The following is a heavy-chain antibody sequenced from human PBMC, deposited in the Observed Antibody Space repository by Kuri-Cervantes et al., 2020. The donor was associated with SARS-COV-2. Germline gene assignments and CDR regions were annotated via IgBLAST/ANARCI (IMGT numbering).Heavy chain of an antibody. J-gene: IGHJ4*02. CDR3: ARVGYGGNSPFDY. D-gene: IGHD4-23*01. Sequence: SETLSLTCAVYGGSFSGYSWGGIRQPPGKGLEWIGEINHSGSTNYNPSLKSRVTISVDTSKNQFSLKLSSVTAADTAVYYCARVGYGGNSPFDYWGQGTLVNVSS. CDR2: INHSGST. CDR1: GGSFSGYS. V-gene: IGHV4-34*01.